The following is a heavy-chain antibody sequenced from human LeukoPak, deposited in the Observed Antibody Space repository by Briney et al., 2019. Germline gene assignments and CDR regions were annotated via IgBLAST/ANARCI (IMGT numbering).Heavy chain of an antibody. D-gene: IGHD5-12*01. V-gene: IGHV1-8*01. CDR1: GYTFANYD. CDR2: MNPNSGNT. Sequence: ASAKVSCKASGYTFANYDINWVRQASGQGPEWMGWMNPNSGNTGYAQKFQGRFTMTWDTTISTAYMELSSLRSEDTAMYYCAREYRHQPDWGQGTLVTVSS. J-gene: IGHJ4*02. CDR3: AREYRHQPD.